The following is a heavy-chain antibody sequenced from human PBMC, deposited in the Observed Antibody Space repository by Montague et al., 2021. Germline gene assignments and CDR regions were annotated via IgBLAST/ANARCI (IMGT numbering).Heavy chain of an antibody. CDR3: AKDDYLVAETAEKGFDP. D-gene: IGHD3-16*01. CDR2: MFYGGAT. J-gene: IGHJ5*02. CDR1: SGSIIHAY. V-gene: IGHV4-59*08. Sequence: SETLSLTCTVSSGSIIHAYWSWVRQPPGKGLEWLGSMFYGGATNNNPSLKSRVTMSIDTSKNQFSLKLRFVTAADTAVYYCAKDDYLVAETAEKGFDPWGQGILVTVSS.